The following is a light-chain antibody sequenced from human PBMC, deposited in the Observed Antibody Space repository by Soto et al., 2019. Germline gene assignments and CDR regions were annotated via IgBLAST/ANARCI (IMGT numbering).Light chain of an antibody. CDR2: KPS. CDR1: QTISSW. J-gene: IGKJ1*01. Sequence: DIQVTHSPATLAGSVGGRCSGTCRASQTISSWLAWYQPKPGKAPKLLIYKPSTLKSGAPSSLSASRSGTESTLTTSSQQPDDFETYYCPHYNSYSDPFGQGTKVDIK. V-gene: IGKV1-5*03. CDR3: PHYNSYSDP.